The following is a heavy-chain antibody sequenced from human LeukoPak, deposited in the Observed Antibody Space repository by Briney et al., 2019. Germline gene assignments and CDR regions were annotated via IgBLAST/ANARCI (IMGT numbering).Heavy chain of an antibody. CDR1: GYILSEIS. CDR3: ATDISGYQSKYFLDH. D-gene: IGHD1-20*01. J-gene: IGHJ4*02. CDR2: FDHESGGP. V-gene: IGHV1-24*01. Sequence: ASVKVSCKISGYILSEISIHRVRQAPGKGLEWMGGFDHESGGPIYAQKFQGRVIMTEDTSTDTAYMELSSLISEDTAVFYCATDISGYQSKYFLDHWGQGTLVTVSS.